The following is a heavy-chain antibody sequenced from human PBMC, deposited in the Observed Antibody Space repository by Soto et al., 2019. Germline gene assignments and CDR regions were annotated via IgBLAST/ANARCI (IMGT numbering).Heavy chain of an antibody. CDR1: GGTFSSYA. CDR2: VIPIFGTA. D-gene: IGHD1-26*01. CDR3: ARDWSGIVGATTYYYGMDV. Sequence: SVKVSCNXSGGTFSSYAISWVRQAPGQGLEWMGGVIPIFGTANYAQKFQGRVTITADESTSTAYMELSSLRSEDTAVYYCARDWSGIVGATTYYYGMDVWGQGTTVTVS. J-gene: IGHJ6*02. V-gene: IGHV1-69*13.